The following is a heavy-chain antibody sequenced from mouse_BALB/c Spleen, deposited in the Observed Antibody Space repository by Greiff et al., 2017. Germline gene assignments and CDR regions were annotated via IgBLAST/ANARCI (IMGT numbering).Heavy chain of an antibody. Sequence: EVQGVESGGDLVKPGGSLKLSCAASGFTFSSYGMSWVRQTPDKRLEWVATISSGGSYTYYPDSVKGRFTISRDNAKNTLYLQMSSLKSEDTAMYYCARRRYDVYAMDYWGQGTSVTVSS. CDR2: ISSGGSYT. CDR1: GFTFSSYG. V-gene: IGHV5-6*01. D-gene: IGHD2-14*01. CDR3: ARRRYDVYAMDY. J-gene: IGHJ4*01.